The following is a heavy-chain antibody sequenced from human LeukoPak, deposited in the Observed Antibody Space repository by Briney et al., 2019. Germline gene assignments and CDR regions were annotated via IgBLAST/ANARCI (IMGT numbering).Heavy chain of an antibody. V-gene: IGHV4-39*07. D-gene: IGHD3-10*01. CDR3: ARGPNYASASYDNEVFDY. CDR2: MYHNGST. J-gene: IGHJ4*02. Sequence: SETLSLTCTVSGGSISSYSYYWGWIRQPPGKGLEWIGSMYHNGSTYYNPSLKSRVTISVDTSKNQFSLKLSSVTAADTAVYYCARGPNYASASYDNEVFDYWGQGTLVTVSS. CDR1: GGSISSYSYY.